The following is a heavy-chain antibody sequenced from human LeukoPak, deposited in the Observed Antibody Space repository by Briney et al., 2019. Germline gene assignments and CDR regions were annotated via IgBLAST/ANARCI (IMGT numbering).Heavy chain of an antibody. V-gene: IGHV3-30-3*01. CDR2: ISYDGSNK. CDR1: GFTFSSYA. CDR3: ARDKYGAYSDF. D-gene: IGHD4-17*01. Sequence: GGSLRLSCAASGFTFSSYAMHWVRQAPGKGLEWVAVISYDGSNKYYADSVKGRFTISRDTSKNTLYLQMNSLRAEDTAVYYCARDKYGAYSDFWGQGTLVTVSS. J-gene: IGHJ4*02.